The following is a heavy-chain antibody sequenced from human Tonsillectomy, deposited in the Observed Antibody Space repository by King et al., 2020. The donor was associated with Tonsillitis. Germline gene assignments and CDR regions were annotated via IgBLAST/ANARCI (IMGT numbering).Heavy chain of an antibody. V-gene: IGHV4-59*01. Sequence: VQLQESGPGLVKPSENLSLTCTVSGGSISGYYWSWLRQPPGKGLEWLGYIHYTGTTKYSPSLESRVTISVDTSKNHFSLKLTSVTAADTAVYYCARDYCTETTCYPFAYWGQGTLVTVSS. D-gene: IGHD2-2*01. CDR2: IHYTGTT. J-gene: IGHJ4*02. CDR3: ARDYCTETTCYPFAY. CDR1: GGSISGYY.